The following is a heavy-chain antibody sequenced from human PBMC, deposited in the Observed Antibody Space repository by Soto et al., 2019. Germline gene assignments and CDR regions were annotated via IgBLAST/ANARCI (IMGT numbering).Heavy chain of an antibody. CDR1: GGSISTSNW. V-gene: IGHV4-4*01. D-gene: IGHD1-20*01. CDR2: VYHSGST. Sequence: QVQLQESGPGLVKPSGTLSLTCAVSGGSISTSNWWSWVRQHPGKGLDWIGEVYHSGSTNYNPAFKSRVAMSVDKSKNQFSLKLNSVTAADTALYCCARTSISGTRFAYWGQGTLVTVSS. CDR3: ARTSISGTRFAY. J-gene: IGHJ4*02.